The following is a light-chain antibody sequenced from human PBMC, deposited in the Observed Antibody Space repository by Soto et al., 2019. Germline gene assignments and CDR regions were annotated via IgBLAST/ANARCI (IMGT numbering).Light chain of an antibody. CDR2: DAS. CDR1: QGISSY. Sequence: AIRMTQSPSSLSASTGDRVTITCRASQGISSYLAWYQQKPGKATKLLIYDASTLQSGVPSRFSGSGSRTDFTLTIRCLQSEDYATYYCQQYYSYPRTFGQGTKVEIK. CDR3: QQYYSYPRT. J-gene: IGKJ1*01. V-gene: IGKV1-8*01.